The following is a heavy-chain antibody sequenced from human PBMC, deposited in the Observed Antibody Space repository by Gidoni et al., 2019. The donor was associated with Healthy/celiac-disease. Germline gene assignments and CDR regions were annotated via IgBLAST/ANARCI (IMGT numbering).Heavy chain of an antibody. CDR3: ARHSVGGSYTDY. V-gene: IGHV5-51*01. Sequence: EVQLVQSGAEVKKPGESRQISSRGSGSSFINYWIGWVRQMPGKGLEWMGLIYPGDSDTRYSPSFQGQVTISADKSISTAYLQWSSLKASDTAMYYCARHSVGGSYTDYWGQGTLVTVSS. CDR1: GSSFINYW. CDR2: IYPGDSDT. D-gene: IGHD1-26*01. J-gene: IGHJ4*02.